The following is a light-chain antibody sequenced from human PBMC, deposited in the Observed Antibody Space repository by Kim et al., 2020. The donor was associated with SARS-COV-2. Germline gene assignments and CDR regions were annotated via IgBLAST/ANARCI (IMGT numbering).Light chain of an antibody. CDR1: NIGSKN. CDR3: QVWDSSTAV. Sequence: VAIGQTARIACGGNNIGSKNVHWYQQKPGQAPVLVIYRDSNRPSGIPERFSGSNSGNTATLTISRAQAGDEADYYCQVWDSSTAVFGGGTQLTVL. V-gene: IGLV3-9*01. CDR2: RDS. J-gene: IGLJ3*02.